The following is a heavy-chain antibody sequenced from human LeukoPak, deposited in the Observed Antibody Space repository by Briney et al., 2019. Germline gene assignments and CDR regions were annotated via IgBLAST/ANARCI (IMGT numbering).Heavy chain of an antibody. CDR2: IYTSGST. V-gene: IGHV4-4*07. CDR3: ARVKSCSSTSCYTGYYYYYYMDV. CDR1: GGSISSYY. D-gene: IGHD2-2*02. Sequence: SETLSLTCTVSGGSISSYYWSWIRQPAGKGLEWIGRIYTSGSTNYNPSLKSRVTMSVDTSKNQFSLKPSSVTAADTAVYYCARVKSCSSTSCYTGYYYYYYMDVWGKGTTVTVSS. J-gene: IGHJ6*03.